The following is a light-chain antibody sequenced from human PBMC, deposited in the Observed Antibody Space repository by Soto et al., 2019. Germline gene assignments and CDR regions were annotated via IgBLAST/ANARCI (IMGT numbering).Light chain of an antibody. CDR3: SSYTTDNTHV. Sequence: QSALTQPASVSASPGQSISISCSGTSNDVGAFEYVSWYQQHPGKAPKLMIFEIFNRPSGISNRFSGSKSGNTASLTISGLQAEDEAYYYCSSYTTDNTHVFGGGIKVTVL. CDR2: EIF. V-gene: IGLV2-14*01. J-gene: IGLJ2*01. CDR1: SNDVGAFEY.